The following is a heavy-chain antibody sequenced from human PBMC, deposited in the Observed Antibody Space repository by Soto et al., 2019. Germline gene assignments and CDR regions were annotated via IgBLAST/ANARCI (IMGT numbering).Heavy chain of an antibody. Sequence: SETLSLTCTVSGGSISTYYWNWIRQPPGKGLEWIGYLYYGGSTNYNPSLESRVTISLDTSKNQISLKLSSVTAADTAVHYCARGRDDYNGWYVDLWGRGSLVTVSS. V-gene: IGHV4-59*01. CDR3: ARGRDDYNGWYVDL. CDR2: LYYGGST. J-gene: IGHJ2*01. D-gene: IGHD4-4*01. CDR1: GGSISTYY.